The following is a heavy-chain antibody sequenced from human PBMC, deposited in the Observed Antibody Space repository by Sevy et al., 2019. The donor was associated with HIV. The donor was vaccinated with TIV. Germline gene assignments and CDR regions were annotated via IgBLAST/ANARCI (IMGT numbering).Heavy chain of an antibody. J-gene: IGHJ4*02. CDR1: GFSISGYG. CDR2: IWYDGTNR. V-gene: IGHV3-33*01. D-gene: IGHD6-19*01. Sequence: GGSLRLSCAASGFSISGYGMHWVRQAPGKGLEWVAVIWYDGTNREYADSVKGRFTISRDNSKNTLYLQMNSLRVEDTVVYYCARGDIRVAGIGYYFHSWGQGTLVTVSS. CDR3: ARGDIRVAGIGYYFHS.